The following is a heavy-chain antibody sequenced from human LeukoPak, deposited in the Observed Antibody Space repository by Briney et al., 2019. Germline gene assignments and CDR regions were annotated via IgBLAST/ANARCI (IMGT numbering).Heavy chain of an antibody. Sequence: GTSVKVSCKASGFTFTNSAMQWVRQTRGQRLEGIGWIVVGRGNTNYAQKFQERVTITGDMSTSTAYMELSSLRSEDTAVYYCAADRGYGDFYGMDVWGHGTTVAVSS. CDR2: IVVGRGNT. D-gene: IGHD4-17*01. CDR1: GFTFTNSA. CDR3: AADRGYGDFYGMDV. V-gene: IGHV1-58*02. J-gene: IGHJ6*02.